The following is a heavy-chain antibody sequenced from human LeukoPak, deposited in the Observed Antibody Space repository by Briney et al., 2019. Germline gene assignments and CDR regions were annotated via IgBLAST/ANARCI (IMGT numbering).Heavy chain of an antibody. J-gene: IGHJ4*02. V-gene: IGHV3-23*01. D-gene: IGHD3-22*01. CDR2: TSSSGETT. CDR1: GFTFSSYA. Sequence: GGSLRLSCVASGFTFSSYAMSWVRQAAGKGLEWVSSTSSSGETTYYADSVKGRFTISRDNSMNTLYLQMNSLRAEDTAVYYCAKDRPNYYGTNGHYYRRDGDCWGQGTLVTVSS. CDR3: AKDRPNYYGTNGHYYRRDGDC.